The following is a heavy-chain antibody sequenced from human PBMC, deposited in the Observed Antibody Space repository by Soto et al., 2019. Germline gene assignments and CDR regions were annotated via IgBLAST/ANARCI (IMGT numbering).Heavy chain of an antibody. Sequence: ASVKVSCKASGSTLTSYDIHWVRQASGQGLEWMGWINPNSDDRHYAQKFQGRVTMTWDTSIDTVYMELSRLRSGDTAMYYCARAIAFIDGYNRGHYGMDVWG. J-gene: IGHJ6*02. D-gene: IGHD5-12*01. CDR2: INPNSDDR. CDR3: ARAIAFIDGYNRGHYGMDV. V-gene: IGHV1-8*01. CDR1: GSTLTSYD.